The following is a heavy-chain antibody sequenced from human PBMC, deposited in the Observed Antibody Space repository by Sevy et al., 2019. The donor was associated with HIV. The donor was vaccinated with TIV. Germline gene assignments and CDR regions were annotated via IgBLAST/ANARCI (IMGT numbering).Heavy chain of an antibody. CDR2: IFPRGGS. D-gene: IGHD5-12*01. Sequence: SETLPLTCTVSGGSIRSGRYYWTWIRQPAGKGLEWIGRIFPRGGSNFNPSMMSRVSMSIHTSKKQFSLRLTSVTDADTDVYYCARAEGAGYHYGYFDSSGPGTLVTVSS. CDR1: GGSIRSGRYY. CDR3: ARAEGAGYHYGYFDS. J-gene: IGHJ4*02. V-gene: IGHV4-61*02.